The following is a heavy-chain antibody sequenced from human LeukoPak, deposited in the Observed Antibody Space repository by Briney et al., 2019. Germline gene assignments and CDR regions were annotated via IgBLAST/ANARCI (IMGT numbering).Heavy chain of an antibody. J-gene: IGHJ4*02. CDR1: GYTFTGYY. V-gene: IGHV1-2*02. D-gene: IGHD3-3*01. CDR2: INPNSGGT. Sequence: ASVKVSCKASGYTFTGYYMHWVRQAPGQGPEWMGWINPNSGGTNYAQKFQGRVTMTRDTSISTAYMELSRLRSDDTAVYYCARVSIFGAIGFDYWGQGTLSPSPQ. CDR3: ARVSIFGAIGFDY.